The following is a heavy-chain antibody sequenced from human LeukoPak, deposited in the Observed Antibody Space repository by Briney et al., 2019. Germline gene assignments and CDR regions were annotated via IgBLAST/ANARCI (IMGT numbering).Heavy chain of an antibody. D-gene: IGHD2-2*01. CDR1: GGSISSSSYY. Sequence: PSETLSLTCTVSGGSISSSSYYWGWIRQPPGKGLEWIGSIYYSGSTYYNPSLKSRVTMSVDTSKNQFSLKLSSVTAADTAVYYCAAYSTSSLDYWGQGTLVTVSS. J-gene: IGHJ4*02. V-gene: IGHV4-39*07. CDR3: AAYSTSSLDY. CDR2: IYYSGST.